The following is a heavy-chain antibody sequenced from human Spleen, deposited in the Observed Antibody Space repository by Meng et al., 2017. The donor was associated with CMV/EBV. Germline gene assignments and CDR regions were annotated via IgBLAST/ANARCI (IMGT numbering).Heavy chain of an antibody. J-gene: IGHJ5*02. CDR2: INLNCGGT. CDR1: GYTLTGYY. V-gene: IGHV1-2*02. CDR3: ARVGPLTSNSWFDP. D-gene: IGHD3-9*01. Sequence: QVQVGQSWVKGKKPGASLKVSCKASGYTLTGYYMVWVRQAPGEGLEWMGWINLNCGGTNYALKFQDRVTMTRDTSISTAYMELSRLRSDDTAVYYFARVGPLTSNSWFDPWGQGTLVTVSS.